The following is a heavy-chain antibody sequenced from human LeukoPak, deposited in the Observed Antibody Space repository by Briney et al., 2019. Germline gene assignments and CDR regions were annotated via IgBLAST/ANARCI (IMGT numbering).Heavy chain of an antibody. D-gene: IGHD3-16*01. CDR1: GGSISSAGYS. CDR2: IYHSGST. J-gene: IGHJ4*02. V-gene: IGHV4-30-2*01. Sequence: SQTLSLTCAVSGGSISSAGYSWSWIRQPPGKGLEWIGYIYHSGSTYYNSSLKSRVTISVDRSKNQFSLKLTSVTAADAAVYYCARLGRYDYFIDYWGQGTLVTVSS. CDR3: ARLGRYDYFIDY.